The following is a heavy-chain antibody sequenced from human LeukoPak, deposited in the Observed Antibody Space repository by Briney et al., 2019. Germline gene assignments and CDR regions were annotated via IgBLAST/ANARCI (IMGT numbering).Heavy chain of an antibody. V-gene: IGHV4-4*07. CDR3: AREGSATARPFVSNDY. CDR2: IHTSGNS. Sequence: PSETLSLICTVSGGSISTYYWSWIRQPAGKGLEWIGRIHTSGNSDYNPSLKSRVTMSVDTSKNQFSLKVRSVTAADTAVYYCAREGSATARPFVSNDYWGQGTLVTVSS. CDR1: GGSISTYY. D-gene: IGHD6-6*01. J-gene: IGHJ4*02.